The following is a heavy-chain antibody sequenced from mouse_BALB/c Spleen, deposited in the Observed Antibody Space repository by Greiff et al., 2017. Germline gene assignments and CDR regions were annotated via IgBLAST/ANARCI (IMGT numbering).Heavy chain of an antibody. CDR3: AYYYGSSRYWYFDV. D-gene: IGHD1-1*01. V-gene: IGHV14-3*02. CDR1: GFNIKDTY. CDR2: IDPANGNT. J-gene: IGHJ1*01. Sequence: EVKLVESGAELVKPGASVKLSCTASGFNIKDTYMHWVKQRPEQGLEWIGRIDPANGNTKYDPKFQGKATITADTSSNTAYLQLISLTSEDTAVYYCAYYYGSSRYWYFDVWGAGTTVTVSS.